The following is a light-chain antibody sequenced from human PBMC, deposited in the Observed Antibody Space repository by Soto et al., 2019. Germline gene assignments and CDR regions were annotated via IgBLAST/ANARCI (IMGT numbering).Light chain of an antibody. J-gene: IGKJ1*01. CDR3: QQYDTSPRT. CDR2: EAS. V-gene: IGKV1-5*01. CDR1: QSISSW. Sequence: DIQMTQSPSTLSASVGDRVTITCRASQSISSWLAWYQQKPGKAPKLLIYEASNLESGVPSRFSGSGSGTDFALTISRLEPEDFAVYYCQQYDTSPRTFGQGTRV.